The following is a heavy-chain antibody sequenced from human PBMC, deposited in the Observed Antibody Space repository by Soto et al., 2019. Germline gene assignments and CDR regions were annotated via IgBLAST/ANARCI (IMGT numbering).Heavy chain of an antibody. J-gene: IGHJ3*02. CDR2: IYYSGST. CDR3: ARGNWNDMGAFDI. CDR1: GGSISSYY. Sequence: SETLSLTCTVSGGSISSYYWSWIRLPPGKGLEWIGYIYYSGSTNYNPSLKSRVTISVDTSKNQFSLKLSSVTAADTAVYYCARGNWNDMGAFDIWGQGTMVTVSS. D-gene: IGHD1-20*01. V-gene: IGHV4-59*01.